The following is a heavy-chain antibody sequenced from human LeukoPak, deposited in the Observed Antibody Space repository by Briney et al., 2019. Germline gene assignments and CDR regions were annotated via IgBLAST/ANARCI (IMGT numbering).Heavy chain of an antibody. CDR3: ARGSVDTAMGGDV. J-gene: IGHJ6*02. CDR1: GGSISSYY. D-gene: IGHD5-18*01. CDR2: IYTSGST. V-gene: IGHV4-4*07. Sequence: PSETLSFTCTVSGGSISSYYWSWIGQPAGKGLKWIGRIYTSGSTNYNPSLKSRVTMSVDTSKNQFSLKLSSVTAADTAVYYCARGSVDTAMGGDVWGQGTTVTVSS.